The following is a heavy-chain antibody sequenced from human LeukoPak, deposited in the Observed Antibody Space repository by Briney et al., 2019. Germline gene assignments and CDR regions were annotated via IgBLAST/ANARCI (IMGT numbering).Heavy chain of an antibody. CDR1: GYTFTSYY. CDR2: INPSAGST. D-gene: IGHD6-13*01. CDR3: ARDWSTTGSWYNDNEDY. Sequence: ASVTVSCKASGYTFTSYYMHWVRQAPGQGLEWMGIINPSAGSTSYAQKFQGRVTMTRDTSTSTVYTELSSLRSEDTAVYYCARDWSTTGSWYNDNEDYWGQGTLVTVSS. V-gene: IGHV1-46*01. J-gene: IGHJ4*02.